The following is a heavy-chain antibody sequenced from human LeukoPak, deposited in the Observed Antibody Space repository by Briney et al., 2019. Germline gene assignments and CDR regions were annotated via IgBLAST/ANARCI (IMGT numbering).Heavy chain of an antibody. J-gene: IGHJ4*02. Sequence: NASETLSLTCAVYGGSFSGYYWSWIRQPPGKGLEWIGEINHSGSTNYNLSLKSRVTISVDTSKNQFSLKLSSVTAADTAVYYCASLQQWLAPIDYWGQGTLVTVSS. CDR1: GGSFSGYY. CDR3: ASLQQWLAPIDY. V-gene: IGHV4-34*01. D-gene: IGHD6-19*01. CDR2: INHSGST.